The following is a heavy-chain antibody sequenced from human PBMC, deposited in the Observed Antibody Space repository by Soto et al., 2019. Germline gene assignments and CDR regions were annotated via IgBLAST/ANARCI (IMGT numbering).Heavy chain of an antibody. D-gene: IGHD3-16*01. CDR2: ISPYSGNT. V-gene: IGHV1-18*01. CDR1: GYIFVNYG. Sequence: QVQLVQSGDEVRKPGSSVKVSCKASGYIFVNYGIAWVRQAPGQGLEWMGWISPYSGNTPYASKVQGRLTMTTDTSTSTAYMDLGSLTSDDTAVYYCCMVDNYVTPTPQDVWGQGTTVTVSS. CDR3: CMVDNYVTPTPQDV. J-gene: IGHJ6*02.